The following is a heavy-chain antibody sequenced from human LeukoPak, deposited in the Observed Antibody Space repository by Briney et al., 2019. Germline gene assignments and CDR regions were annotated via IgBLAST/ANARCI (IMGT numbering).Heavy chain of an antibody. J-gene: IGHJ4*02. Sequence: GGSLRLSCAASGFTFSSYATSWVRQAPGKGLEWVSAISGSGGSTYYADSVKGRFTISRDNSKNTLYLQMNSLRAEDTAVYYCAKRGGLGFLEWLLYGGLDYWGQGTLVAVSS. CDR1: GFTFSSYA. D-gene: IGHD3-3*01. CDR3: AKRGGLGFLEWLLYGGLDY. CDR2: ISGSGGST. V-gene: IGHV3-23*01.